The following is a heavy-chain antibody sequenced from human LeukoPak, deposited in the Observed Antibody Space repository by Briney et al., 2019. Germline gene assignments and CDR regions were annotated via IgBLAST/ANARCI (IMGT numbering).Heavy chain of an antibody. J-gene: IGHJ4*02. CDR2: IKEDGSEK. Sequence: PGGSLRLSCVASGFTFSSYWMSWVRQAPGKGLEWVANIKEDGSEKHNVDSVKGRFTISRDNAKNSLYLQMNSLRAEDTAVYYCARHQYYYDSSGYSDWGQGTLVTVSS. D-gene: IGHD3-22*01. V-gene: IGHV3-7*01. CDR1: GFTFSSYW. CDR3: ARHQYYYDSSGYSD.